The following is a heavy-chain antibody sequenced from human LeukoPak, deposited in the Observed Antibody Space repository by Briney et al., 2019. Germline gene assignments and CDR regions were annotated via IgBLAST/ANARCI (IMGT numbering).Heavy chain of an antibody. V-gene: IGHV1-2*02. D-gene: IGHD1-14*01. CDR3: ARHRDSRDAFDI. CDR2: INPNSGGT. J-gene: IGHJ3*02. Sequence: ASVKVSCKASGYTFTGYYMHWVRQAPGQGLEWMGWINPNSGGTNYAQKFQGRVTMTRDTSISTAYMELSRLRSDDTAVYYCARHRDSRDAFDIWGQGTMVTVSS. CDR1: GYTFTGYY.